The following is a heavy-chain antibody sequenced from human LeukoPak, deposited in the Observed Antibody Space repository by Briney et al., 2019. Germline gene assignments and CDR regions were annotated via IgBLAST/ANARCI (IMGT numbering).Heavy chain of an antibody. J-gene: IGHJ3*02. V-gene: IGHV4-39*07. D-gene: IGHD4-17*01. CDR3: ARGSPEPGDREADAFDI. Sequence: SETLSLTCTVSGGSISSSSYYWGWIRQPPGKGLEWIGSIYYSGSTYYNPSLKSRVTISVDTSKNQFSLKLSSVTAADTAVYYCARGSPEPGDREADAFDIWGQGTMVTVSS. CDR2: IYYSGST. CDR1: GGSISSSSYY.